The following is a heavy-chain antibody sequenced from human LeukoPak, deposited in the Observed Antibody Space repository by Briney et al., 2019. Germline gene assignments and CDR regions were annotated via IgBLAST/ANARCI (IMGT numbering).Heavy chain of an antibody. J-gene: IGHJ4*02. CDR2: IYYTGST. CDR1: FNSIRSSSYY. CDR3: ASRYYYDSSGYFLY. Sequence: SETLSLTCTVSFNSIRSSSYYWGWIRQFPGKGLEWIGYIYYTGSTYYSSSLKSRVTISGDTSNNQFSLRLNSVTAADTAVYYCASRYYYDSSGYFLYWGQGTLVTVSS. D-gene: IGHD3-22*01. V-gene: IGHV4-39*01.